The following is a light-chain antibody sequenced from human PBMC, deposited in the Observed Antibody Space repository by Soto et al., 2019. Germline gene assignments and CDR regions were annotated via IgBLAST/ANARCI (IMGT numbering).Light chain of an antibody. V-gene: IGLV2-8*01. CDR1: SSDVGGYNY. J-gene: IGLJ1*01. CDR2: EVS. CDR3: SSYARRNNDV. Sequence: QSALTQPPSASGSPGQSVTISCTGTSSDVGGYNYVSWYQQHPGKGPKLIIYEVSRRPSGVPDRFSGSKSGNTASLTVAGFQAEDEGDYYFSSYARRNNDVFGTGIKLTVL.